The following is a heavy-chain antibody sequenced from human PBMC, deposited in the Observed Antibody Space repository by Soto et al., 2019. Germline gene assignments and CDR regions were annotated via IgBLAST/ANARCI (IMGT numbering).Heavy chain of an antibody. CDR1: GFIFTSYG. Sequence: QVQLVESGGGVVQPGRSLRLSCAASGFIFTSYGMHWVRQAPGKGLEWMALILHDGSAEYYVDSVKGRFTISRDNSKNTLYLQMNSLTAEDTAVYYCARSRDGYSFYFYYGMDGWGQGTTVTVSS. CDR3: ARSRDGYSFYFYYGMDG. J-gene: IGHJ6*02. V-gene: IGHV3-30*03. D-gene: IGHD4-4*01. CDR2: ILHDGSAE.